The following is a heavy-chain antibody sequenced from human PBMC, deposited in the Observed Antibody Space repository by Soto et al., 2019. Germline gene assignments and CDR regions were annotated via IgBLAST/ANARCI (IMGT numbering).Heavy chain of an antibody. J-gene: IGHJ4*02. CDR3: ATMNCYFEY. D-gene: IGHD3-22*01. CDR2: ITATGDRT. CDR1: GFRFSSYS. V-gene: IGHV3-23*01. Sequence: PGGSLSLSCADSGFRFSSYSMSWARQTPGKGLEWVAAITATGDRTYYADPVTGRFTISRDNSKKTHYLQMTSLRAEDTAMYYCATMNCYFEYWGQGTLVTVSS.